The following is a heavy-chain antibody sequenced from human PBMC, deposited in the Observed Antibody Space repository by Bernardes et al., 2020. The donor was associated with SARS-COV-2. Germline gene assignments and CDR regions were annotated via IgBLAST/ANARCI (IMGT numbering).Heavy chain of an antibody. V-gene: IGHV1-2*04. Sequence: ASVKVSCKASGYTFTGYYMHWVRQAPGQGLEWMGWINPNSGGTNYAQKFQGWVTMTRDTSISTAYMELSRLRSDDTAVYYCARVGCSGGSCQLDYWGQGTLVTVSS. CDR1: GYTFTGYY. J-gene: IGHJ4*02. D-gene: IGHD2-15*01. CDR2: INPNSGGT. CDR3: ARVGCSGGSCQLDY.